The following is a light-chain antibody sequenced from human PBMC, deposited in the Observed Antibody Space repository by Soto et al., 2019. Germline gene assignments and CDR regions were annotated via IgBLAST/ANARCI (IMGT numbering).Light chain of an antibody. Sequence: DIQMTQSPSTLSASVGDRVTITWRASQSISSWLAWYQQKPGKAPKLLIYKASSLESGVPARFSGSGSGTEFTLTISSLQPDDFATYYCQQYNSYWWTFGQGTKVDIK. V-gene: IGKV1-5*03. CDR3: QQYNSYWWT. CDR1: QSISSW. J-gene: IGKJ1*01. CDR2: KAS.